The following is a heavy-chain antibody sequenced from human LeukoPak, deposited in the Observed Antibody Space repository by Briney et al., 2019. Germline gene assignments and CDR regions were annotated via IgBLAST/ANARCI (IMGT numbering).Heavy chain of an antibody. CDR3: AKGQTYYYGSGSYHWFDP. CDR1: GFTFSSYA. J-gene: IGHJ5*02. Sequence: GGSLRLSCAASGFTFSSYAMSWVRRAPRKGLEWVSAISGRGGSTYYADSVKGRFTISRDNSKNTLYLQMNSLRAEDTAVYYCAKGQTYYYGSGSYHWFDPWGQGTLVTVSS. CDR2: ISGRGGST. D-gene: IGHD3-10*01. V-gene: IGHV3-23*01.